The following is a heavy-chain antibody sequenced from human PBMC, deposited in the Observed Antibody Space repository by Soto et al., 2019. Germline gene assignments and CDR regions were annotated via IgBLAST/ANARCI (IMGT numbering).Heavy chain of an antibody. V-gene: IGHV1-46*01. Sequence: ASVKVSCKASGYTFTNYYIHWVRQAPGLGLEWMGMINPSGGSTSYAQKFQGSVTMTSDTSTSTVYMELSSRRSEDTAVYYCARNDKSGLDYWGQGSLVTVSS. CDR3: ARNDKSGLDY. CDR2: INPSGGST. D-gene: IGHD1-1*01. J-gene: IGHJ4*02. CDR1: GYTFTNYY.